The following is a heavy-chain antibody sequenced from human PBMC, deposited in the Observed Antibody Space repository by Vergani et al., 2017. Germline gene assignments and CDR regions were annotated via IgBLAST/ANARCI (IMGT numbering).Heavy chain of an antibody. CDR3: ARELHRYDLKAFDY. CDR2: IYSGGST. J-gene: IGHJ4*02. CDR1: GFTFSSNY. D-gene: IGHD3/OR15-3a*01. V-gene: IGHV3-66*01. Sequence: EVQLVESGGGVVRPGGSLRLSCAASGFTFSSNYMSWVRQAPGKGLEWVSVIYSGGSTYYADSVKGRFTISRDNSKNSLYLQMNSLRAEDTAVYYCARELHRYDLKAFDYWGQGTLVTVSS.